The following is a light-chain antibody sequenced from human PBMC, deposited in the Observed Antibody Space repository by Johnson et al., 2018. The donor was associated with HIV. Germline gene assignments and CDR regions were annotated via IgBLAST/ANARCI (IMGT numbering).Light chain of an antibody. V-gene: IGLV1-51*01. CDR3: GTWETSLSAGLLYV. Sequence: PVLTQPPSVSAAPGQKVTISCSGSSSNIGNNYVSWYHHLPGTAPKLLIYDNDKRPSGTPDRFSGSKSATSATLGITGPPTGDEADYYRGTWETSLSAGLLYVFGPGTKVTVL. J-gene: IGLJ1*01. CDR2: DND. CDR1: SSNIGNNY.